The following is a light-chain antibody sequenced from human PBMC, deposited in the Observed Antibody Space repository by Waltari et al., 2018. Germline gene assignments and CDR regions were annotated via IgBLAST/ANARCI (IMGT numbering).Light chain of an antibody. CDR3: QQLNSYPS. CDR2: AAS. CDR1: PGISSY. J-gene: IGKJ3*01. Sequence: DIQLTQSTSLLSASVGDRVTITCRASPGISSYLAWYQQKPGKAPKLLIYAASTLQSWVPSRFSGSGSGTEFTLTISSLQPEDFATYYCQQLNSYPSFGPGTKVDIK. V-gene: IGKV1-9*01.